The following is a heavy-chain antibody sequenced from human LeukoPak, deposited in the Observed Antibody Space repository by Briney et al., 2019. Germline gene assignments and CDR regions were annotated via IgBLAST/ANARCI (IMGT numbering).Heavy chain of an antibody. CDR1: GGSFSGYY. D-gene: IGHD3-3*01. Sequence: PSETLSLTCAVYGGSFSGYYWSWIRQPPGKGLEWIREINHSGSTNYNPSLKSRVTISVDTSKNQFSLKLSSVTAADTAVYYCARRHYDFWSGYLNYYYMDVWGKGTTVTVSS. CDR2: INHSGST. J-gene: IGHJ6*03. V-gene: IGHV4-34*01. CDR3: ARRHYDFWSGYLNYYYMDV.